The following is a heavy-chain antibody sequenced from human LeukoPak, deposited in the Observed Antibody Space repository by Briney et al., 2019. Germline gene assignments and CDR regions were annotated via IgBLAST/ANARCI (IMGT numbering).Heavy chain of an antibody. D-gene: IGHD3-16*01. CDR2: ISSSSSYT. J-gene: IGHJ3*02. Sequence: GGSLRLSCAASGFTFCDYYMSWIRPAPGKGLEWVSYISSSSSYTNYADSVKGRFTISRDNAKNSLYLQMNSLRAEDTAVYYCARFETAGGDAFDIWGQGTMVTVSS. CDR3: ARFETAGGDAFDI. V-gene: IGHV3-11*06. CDR1: GFTFCDYY.